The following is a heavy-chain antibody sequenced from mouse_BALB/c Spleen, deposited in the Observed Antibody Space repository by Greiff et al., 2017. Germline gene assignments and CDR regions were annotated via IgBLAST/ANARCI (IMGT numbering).Heavy chain of an antibody. CDR2: IRNKANGYTT. V-gene: IGHV7-3*02. CDR1: GFTFTDYY. CDR3: ARVPLITTTGYAMDY. J-gene: IGHJ4*01. D-gene: IGHD2-4*01. Sequence: EVKLMESGGGLVQPGGSLRLSCATSGFTFTDYYMSWVRQPPGKALEWLGFIRNKANGYTTEYSASVKGRFTISRDNSQSILYLQMNTLRAEDSATYYCARVPLITTTGYAMDYWGQGTSVTVSS.